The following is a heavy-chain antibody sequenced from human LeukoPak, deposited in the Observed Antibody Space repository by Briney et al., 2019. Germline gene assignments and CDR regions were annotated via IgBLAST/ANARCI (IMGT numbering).Heavy chain of an antibody. CDR1: GYTFTSYY. CDR3: ARDRGRVTTILY. D-gene: IGHD2-21*02. V-gene: IGHV1-2*02. Sequence: ASVKVSCKASGYTFTSYYMHWVRQAPGQGLEWMGWINPNSGGTNYARKFQGRVTMTRDTSISTAYMELSRLRSDDTAVYYCARDRGRVTTILYWGQGTLVTVSS. J-gene: IGHJ4*02. CDR2: INPNSGGT.